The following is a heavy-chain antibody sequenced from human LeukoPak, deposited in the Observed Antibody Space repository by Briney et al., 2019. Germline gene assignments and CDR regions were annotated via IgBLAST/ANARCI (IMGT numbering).Heavy chain of an antibody. Sequence: ASVKVSCKASGYTFTGYYMHWVRQAPGQGLEWMGWINPNSGGTNYAQKFQGWVTMTRDTSISTAYMELNSLRAEDTAVYYCARDTRDPGSYYYYYGVDVWGQGTTVTVSS. J-gene: IGHJ6*02. CDR1: GYTFTGYY. CDR3: ARDTRDPGSYYYYYGVDV. D-gene: IGHD1-1*01. CDR2: INPNSGGT. V-gene: IGHV1-2*04.